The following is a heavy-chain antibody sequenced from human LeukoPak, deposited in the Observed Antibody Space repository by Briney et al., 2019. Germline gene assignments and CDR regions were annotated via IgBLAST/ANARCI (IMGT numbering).Heavy chain of an antibody. D-gene: IGHD2-15*01. J-gene: IGHJ1*01. CDR1: GFTFDDYA. CDR3: AKDLNIVVVVAANRAEYFQH. V-gene: IGHV3-23*01. CDR2: ISGSGGST. Sequence: GGSLRLSCAASGFTFDDYAMSWVRQAPGKGLEWVSAISGSGGSTYYADSVKGRFTISRDNSKNTLYLQMNSLRAEDTAVYYCAKDLNIVVVVAANRAEYFQHWGQGTLVTVSS.